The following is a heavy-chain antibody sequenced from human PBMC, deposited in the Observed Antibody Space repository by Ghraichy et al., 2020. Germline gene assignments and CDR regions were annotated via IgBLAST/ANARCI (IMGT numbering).Heavy chain of an antibody. CDR2: MFYSGTT. V-gene: IGHV4-39*01. D-gene: IGHD3-10*01. J-gene: IGHJ6*03. Sequence: SETLSLTCTVSGASVRSSYYYWGWIRRPPGKGLEWIATMFYSGTTYSTPSLERRVTLSMDTSKNPFSLRMRSVTAADTAVYYCARHRLDWLGESDFHFYFMDVWGLGTTVTVSS. CDR3: ARHRLDWLGESDFHFYFMDV. CDR1: GASVRSSYYY.